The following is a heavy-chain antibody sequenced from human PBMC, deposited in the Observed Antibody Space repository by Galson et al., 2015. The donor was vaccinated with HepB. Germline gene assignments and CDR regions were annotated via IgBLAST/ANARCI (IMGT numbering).Heavy chain of an antibody. Sequence: SVKVSCKDSGGTFSSYAISWARQAPGQGLEWMGGIIPIFGTANYAQKFQGRVTITADESTSTAYMELSSLRSEDTAVYYCARESSEYHYGSGSYLIAWGQGTLVTVSS. J-gene: IGHJ5*02. V-gene: IGHV1-69*13. CDR3: ARESSEYHYGSGSYLIA. D-gene: IGHD3-10*01. CDR2: IIPIFGTA. CDR1: GGTFSSYA.